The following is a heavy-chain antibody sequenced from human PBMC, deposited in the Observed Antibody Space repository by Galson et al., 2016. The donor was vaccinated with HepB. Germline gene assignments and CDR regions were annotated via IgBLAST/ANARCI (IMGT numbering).Heavy chain of an antibody. CDR3: ARGLSYEDRRRDSGYYYNWFDP. CDR1: GGTFSNFA. V-gene: IGHV1-69*06. J-gene: IGHJ5*02. Sequence: SVKVSCKASGGTFSNFAISWLRQAPGQGLEWMGGIIPLFGATNYAQKFQGRVTITADKSTTTVYMDLSSLRSEDTAVYYCARGLSYEDRRRDSGYYYNWFDPWGRGTVVTISS. CDR2: IIPLFGAT. D-gene: IGHD3-22*01.